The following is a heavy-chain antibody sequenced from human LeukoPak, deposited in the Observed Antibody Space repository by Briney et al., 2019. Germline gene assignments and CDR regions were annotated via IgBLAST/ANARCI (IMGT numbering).Heavy chain of an antibody. CDR1: GGSISSGNW. CDR2: FYHHGST. CDR3: AKKTTAFDAFDM. V-gene: IGHV4-4*02. Sequence: SGTLSLTCAVSGGSISSGNWWSWVRQPPGEGPEWIGEFYHHGSTNFNPSLASRVTISVDKSKNQFSLNLTSVTAADTAVYYCAKKTTAFDAFDMWGQGTMVTVSS. D-gene: IGHD4-17*01. J-gene: IGHJ3*02.